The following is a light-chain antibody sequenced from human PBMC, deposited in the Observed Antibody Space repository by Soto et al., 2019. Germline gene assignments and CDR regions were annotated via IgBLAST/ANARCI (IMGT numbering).Light chain of an antibody. Sequence: DIQLTQSPSFLSASVGDRVTITCRASQGISRYLVWYQHKPGKAPTVLIHAASSLQSGVPSRFSGSGSGTDFFLTISSLQPEDFAVYYCQQSHSKPLTFGGGTKVDI. V-gene: IGKV1-39*01. CDR1: QGISRY. CDR3: QQSHSKPLT. J-gene: IGKJ4*01. CDR2: AAS.